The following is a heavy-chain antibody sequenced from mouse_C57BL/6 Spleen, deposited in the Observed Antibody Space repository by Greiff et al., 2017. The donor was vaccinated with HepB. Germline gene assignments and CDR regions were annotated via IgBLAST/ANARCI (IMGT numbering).Heavy chain of an antibody. Sequence: QVHVKQPGAELVMPGASVKLSCKASGYTFTSYWMHWVKQRPGQGLEWIGEIDPSDSYTNYNQKFKGKSTLTVDKSSSTAYMQLSSLTSEDSAVYYCARGRPGYFDYWGQGTTLTVSS. CDR1: GYTFTSYW. CDR2: IDPSDSYT. V-gene: IGHV1-69*01. CDR3: ARGRPGYFDY. D-gene: IGHD4-1*01. J-gene: IGHJ2*01.